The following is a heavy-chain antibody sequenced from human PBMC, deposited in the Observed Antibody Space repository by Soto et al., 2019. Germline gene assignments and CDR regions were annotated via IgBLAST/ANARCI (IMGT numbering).Heavy chain of an antibody. Sequence: QLLQSGGGLVQPGGSLTLSCAASGFPFGTTDMSWVRQAPEEGLEWVSTIDGSGGITFYADSVKGRFTISRDNSRNTVYLQMNSLRGDDTALYYCVKNSGWFNTWGQGALVTVSS. CDR3: VKNSGWFNT. CDR2: IDGSGGIT. J-gene: IGHJ5*02. V-gene: IGHV3-23*01. CDR1: GFPFGTTD. D-gene: IGHD3-10*01.